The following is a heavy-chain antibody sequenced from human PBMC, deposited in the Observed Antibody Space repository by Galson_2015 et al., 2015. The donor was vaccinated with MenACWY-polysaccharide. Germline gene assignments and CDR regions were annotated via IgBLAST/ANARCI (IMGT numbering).Heavy chain of an antibody. J-gene: IGHJ6*02. Sequence: SLRLSCAASGFTFSSYGMHWVRQAPGKGLEWVAVIWYDGSNKYYVDSVKGRLTISRDNSKNTLYLQMNSLRAEDTAVYYCAREGAYGSGSYYTSEDYYYYGMDVWGQGTTVTVSS. CDR3: AREGAYGSGSYYTSEDYYYYGMDV. CDR1: GFTFSSYG. D-gene: IGHD3-10*01. V-gene: IGHV3-33*01. CDR2: IWYDGSNK.